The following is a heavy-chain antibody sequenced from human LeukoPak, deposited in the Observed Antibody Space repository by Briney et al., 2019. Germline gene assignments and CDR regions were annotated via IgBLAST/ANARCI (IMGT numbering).Heavy chain of an antibody. V-gene: IGHV3-30-3*01. CDR1: GFTFSSYA. J-gene: IGHJ4*02. CDR2: ISYDGSNK. D-gene: IGHD2-15*01. Sequence: GGSLRLSCAASGFTFSSYAMHWVRQAPGKGLEWVAVISYDGSNKYYADSVKGRFTISRDNSKNTLYLQMNSLRAEDTAVYYCAKESLDCSDGSCHRQYYFDYWGQGTLVTVSS. CDR3: AKESLDCSDGSCHRQYYFDY.